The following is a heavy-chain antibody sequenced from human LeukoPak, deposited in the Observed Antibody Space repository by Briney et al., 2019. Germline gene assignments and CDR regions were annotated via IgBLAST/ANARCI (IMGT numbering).Heavy chain of an antibody. D-gene: IGHD3-22*01. CDR3: AKGHFKDSSGYYPYYFDY. V-gene: IGHV3-23*01. CDR1: GLTFSSYA. J-gene: IGHJ4*02. CDR2: ISDSVSTT. Sequence: GGSLRLSCAASGLTFSSYAMSWVRQAPGEGLEWVSGISDSVSTTYYADPVKGRFTISRDNSKNTLYLQMNSLRAEDTAVYYCAKGHFKDSSGYYPYYFDYWGQGTLVTVSS.